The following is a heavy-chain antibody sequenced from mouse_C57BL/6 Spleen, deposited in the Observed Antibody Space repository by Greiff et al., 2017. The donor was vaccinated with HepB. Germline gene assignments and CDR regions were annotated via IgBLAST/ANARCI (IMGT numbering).Heavy chain of an antibody. Sequence: QVQLQQSGPELVKPEASVKISCKASGYAFSSSWMNWVKQRPGKGLEWIGRIYPGDGDTNYNGKFKGKATLTADKSSSTAYMQLSSLTSEDSAVYFCAGGYNAMDYWGQGTSVTVSS. V-gene: IGHV1-82*01. CDR1: GYAFSSSW. CDR2: IYPGDGDT. CDR3: AGGYNAMDY. J-gene: IGHJ4*01.